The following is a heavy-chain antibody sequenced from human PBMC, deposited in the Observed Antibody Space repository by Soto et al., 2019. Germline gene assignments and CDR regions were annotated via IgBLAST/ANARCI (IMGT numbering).Heavy chain of an antibody. V-gene: IGHV3-23*01. Sequence: EVQLLESGGGLVQPGGSLRLSCAASGFTFSNYAMNWVRQAPGKGLEWVSVISGSGGSTYYADALKGRVTISRDNSKNTLYLQMNSLRAEDTAVYYCAKEARYSGYDLVDYFDYWGQGTLVTVSS. D-gene: IGHD5-12*01. CDR1: GFTFSNYA. CDR3: AKEARYSGYDLVDYFDY. CDR2: ISGSGGST. J-gene: IGHJ4*02.